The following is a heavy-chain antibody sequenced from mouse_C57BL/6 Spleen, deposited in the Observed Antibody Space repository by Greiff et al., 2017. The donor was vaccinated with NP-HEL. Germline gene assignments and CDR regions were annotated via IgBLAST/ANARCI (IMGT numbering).Heavy chain of an antibody. CDR1: GYTFTDYY. D-gene: IGHD2-3*01. J-gene: IGHJ4*01. Sequence: VKVVESGAELVRPGASVKLSCKASGYTFTDYYINWVKQRPGQGLEWIARIYPGSGNTYYNEKFKGKATLTAEKSSSTAYMQLSSLTSEDSAVYFCASDGYSYAMDYWGQGTSVTVSS. CDR3: ASDGYSYAMDY. V-gene: IGHV1-76*01. CDR2: IYPGSGNT.